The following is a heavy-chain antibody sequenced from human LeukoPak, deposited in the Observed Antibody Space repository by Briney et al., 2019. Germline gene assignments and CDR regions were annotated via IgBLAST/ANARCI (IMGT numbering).Heavy chain of an antibody. Sequence: GGSLRLSCAASGFTFSSYGMHWVRQAPGKGLEWVAVISHDGSKKYYADSVKGRFTISRDNAKNSLYLQMNSLRAEDTAVYYCASLYYDFWSGYYDYWGQGTLVTVSS. CDR2: ISHDGSKK. J-gene: IGHJ4*02. V-gene: IGHV3-30*03. CDR3: ASLYYDFWSGYYDY. CDR1: GFTFSSYG. D-gene: IGHD3-3*01.